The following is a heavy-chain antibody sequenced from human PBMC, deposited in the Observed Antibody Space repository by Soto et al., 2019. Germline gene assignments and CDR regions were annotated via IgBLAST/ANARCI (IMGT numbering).Heavy chain of an antibody. Sequence: APGQGLEWMGIINPSGDTTIYAQKFQGRVTMTRDTSTSTVYMDLSSLRSEDTAVYYCATDPSNGRDDAFDIWGQGTMVTVSS. D-gene: IGHD2-8*01. CDR2: INPSGDTT. CDR3: ATDPSNGRDDAFDI. J-gene: IGHJ3*02. V-gene: IGHV1-46*01.